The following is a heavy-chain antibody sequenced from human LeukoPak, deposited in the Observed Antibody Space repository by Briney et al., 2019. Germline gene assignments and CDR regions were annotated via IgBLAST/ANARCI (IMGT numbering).Heavy chain of an antibody. CDR1: GFTVSSNY. D-gene: IGHD1-26*01. V-gene: IGHV3-53*01. CDR2: IYSGGST. Sequence: HPGGTLRLSCAASGFTVSSNYMSWVRQAPGKGLEWVSVIYSGGSTYYADSVKGRFTISRDNSKNTLYLQMNSLRAEDTAVYYCARDGGSYHHYAFDIWGQGTMVTVSS. CDR3: ARDGGSYHHYAFDI. J-gene: IGHJ3*02.